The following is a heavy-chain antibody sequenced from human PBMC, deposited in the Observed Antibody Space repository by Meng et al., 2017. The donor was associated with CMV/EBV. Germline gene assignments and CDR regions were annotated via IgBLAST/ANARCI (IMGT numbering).Heavy chain of an antibody. CDR2: ISGSSSYI. CDR3: ARVPYGSGSYLGYYGMDV. J-gene: IGHJ6*02. V-gene: IGHV3-21*01. D-gene: IGHD3-10*01. Sequence: GGSLRLSCAASGFTFSSYSMNWVRQAPGKGLEWVSSISGSSSYIYYADSVKGRFTISRDNAKNSLYLQMNSLRAEDTAVYYCARVPYGSGSYLGYYGMDVWGQGTTVTVSS. CDR1: GFTFSSYS.